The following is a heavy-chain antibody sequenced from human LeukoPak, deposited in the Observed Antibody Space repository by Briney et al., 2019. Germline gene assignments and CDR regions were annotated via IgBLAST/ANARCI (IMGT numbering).Heavy chain of an antibody. Sequence: GGSLRLSCAASGFTFSNAWMSWVRQAPGKGLEWVGRIKSKTDGGTTDYAVPVKGRFTISRDNSKNTLYLQMNSLRAEDTAVYYCARDRPTNYYYYYMDVWGKGTTVTVSS. V-gene: IGHV3-15*01. CDR1: GFTFSNAW. CDR3: ARDRPTNYYYYYMDV. D-gene: IGHD1-26*01. CDR2: IKSKTDGGTT. J-gene: IGHJ6*03.